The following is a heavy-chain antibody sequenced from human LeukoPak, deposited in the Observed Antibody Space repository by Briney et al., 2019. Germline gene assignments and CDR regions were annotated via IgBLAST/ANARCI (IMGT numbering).Heavy chain of an antibody. CDR1: GGSIRSYF. V-gene: IGHV4-4*07. CDR2: IYSTGST. CDR3: ARAGYTSTWTFDY. Sequence: ASETLSLTCSVSGGSIRSYFWSWIRQSAGRGLEHIGRIYSTGSTNYSPSLTNRVSMSVDTSKNQFSLTLTSVTAADTAMYFYARAGYTSTWTFDYWGQGILVTVSS. J-gene: IGHJ4*02. D-gene: IGHD3-16*02.